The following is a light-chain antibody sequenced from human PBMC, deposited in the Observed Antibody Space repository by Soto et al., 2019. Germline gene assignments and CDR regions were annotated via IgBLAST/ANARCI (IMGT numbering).Light chain of an antibody. Sequence: QSALTQPASVSGSPGQSITISCTGTTRDVGTYDYVSWYQHHPGKAPKLMIYEVSNRPSGVSNRFSGSKSGNTASLTISGLQAEDEADYYCSSYAGSYTVVFGGGTKLTVL. CDR1: TRDVGTYDY. J-gene: IGLJ2*01. V-gene: IGLV2-14*01. CDR2: EVS. CDR3: SSYAGSYTVV.